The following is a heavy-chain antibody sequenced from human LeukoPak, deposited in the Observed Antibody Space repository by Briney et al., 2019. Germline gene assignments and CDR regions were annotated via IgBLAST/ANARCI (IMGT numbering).Heavy chain of an antibody. CDR3: ARDVFWSGPFDY. CDR2: IRYDGSNK. J-gene: IGHJ4*02. D-gene: IGHD3-3*01. V-gene: IGHV3-30*02. Sequence: PGGSLRLSCAASGFTFSSYGMHWVRQAPGKGLEWVAFIRYDGSNKYYADSVKGRFTISRDNSKNTLYLQMNSLRAEDTAVYYCARDVFWSGPFDYWGQGTLVTVSS. CDR1: GFTFSSYG.